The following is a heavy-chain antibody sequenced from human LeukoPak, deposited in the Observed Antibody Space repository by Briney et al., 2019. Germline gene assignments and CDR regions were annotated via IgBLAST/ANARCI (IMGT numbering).Heavy chain of an antibody. Sequence: PSETLSLTCAVYGGSFSGYYWSWIRQPPGKGLEWIGEINRSGSTNYNPSLKSRVTISVDTSKNQFSLKLSSVTAADTAVYYCARVYKFVDGSGSQGYFDYWGQGTLVTVSS. CDR2: INRSGST. V-gene: IGHV4-34*01. D-gene: IGHD3-10*01. CDR1: GGSFSGYY. CDR3: ARVYKFVDGSGSQGYFDY. J-gene: IGHJ4*02.